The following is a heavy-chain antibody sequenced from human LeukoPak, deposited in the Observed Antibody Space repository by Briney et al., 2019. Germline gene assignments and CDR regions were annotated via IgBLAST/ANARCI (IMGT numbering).Heavy chain of an antibody. J-gene: IGHJ4*02. CDR3: ARRTLRDGYNNDY. V-gene: IGHV4-59*11. CDR1: GGSIGSHY. D-gene: IGHD5-24*01. CDR2: IYYSGST. Sequence: PSETLSLTCTVSGGSIGSHYWSWIRQPPGKGLEWIGYIYYSGSTNYNPSLKSRVTISVDTSKNQFSLKLSSVTAADTAVYYCARRTLRDGYNNDYWGQGTLVTVSS.